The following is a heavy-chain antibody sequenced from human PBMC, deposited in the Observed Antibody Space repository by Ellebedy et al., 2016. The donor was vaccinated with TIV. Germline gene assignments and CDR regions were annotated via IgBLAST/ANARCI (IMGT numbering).Heavy chain of an antibody. V-gene: IGHV3-64D*06. D-gene: IGHD2-2*02. CDR1: GFTFSRFA. CDR3: VKDLSNTGSYIRPFDY. J-gene: IGHJ4*02. CDR2: IYADGDT. Sequence: PGGSLRLSCSASGFTFSRFALHWVRQAPGKGLKHVSVIYADGDTYFADSVKGRFTISRYNSKNTLYLQMSSLTTEDTAVYYCVKDLSNTGSYIRPFDYWGQGTLVTVSS.